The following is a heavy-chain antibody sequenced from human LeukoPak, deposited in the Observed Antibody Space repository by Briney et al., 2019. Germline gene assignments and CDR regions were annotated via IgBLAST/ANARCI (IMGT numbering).Heavy chain of an antibody. Sequence: SETLSLTCTVSGGSISSYYWSWIRQPPGKGLEWIGYIYTSGSTNYNPSLKSRVIISVDTSKNQFSLKLSSVTAADTAVYYCASLLRDYYDSSGYADYWGQGTLVTVSS. CDR2: IYTSGST. V-gene: IGHV4-4*09. J-gene: IGHJ4*02. CDR3: ASLLRDYYDSSGYADY. CDR1: GGSISSYY. D-gene: IGHD3-22*01.